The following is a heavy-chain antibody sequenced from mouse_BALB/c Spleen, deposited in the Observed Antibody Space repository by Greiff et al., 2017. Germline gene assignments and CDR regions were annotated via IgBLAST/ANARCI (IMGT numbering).Heavy chain of an antibody. CDR2: IDPANGNT. V-gene: IGHV14-3*02. D-gene: IGHD2-4*01. CDR3: AFMITTNFDY. Sequence: VQLQQSGAELVKPGASVKLSCTASGFNIKDTYMHWVKQRPEQGLEWIGRIDPANGNTKYDPKFQGKATITADTSSNTAYLQLSSLTSEDTAVYYCAFMITTNFDYWGQGTTLTVSS. J-gene: IGHJ2*01. CDR1: GFNIKDTY.